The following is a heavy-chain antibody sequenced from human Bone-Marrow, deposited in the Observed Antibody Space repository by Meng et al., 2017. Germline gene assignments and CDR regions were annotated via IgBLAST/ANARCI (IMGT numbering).Heavy chain of an antibody. D-gene: IGHD6-25*01. V-gene: IGHV1-2*06. CDR2: INPKSGDT. J-gene: IGHJ4*02. CDR1: GYTFPDYY. Sequence: QGQLVQSGAEVQKPGSSVKVSCKPSGYTFPDYYIHCVRRAPGQGLEWRGRINPKSGDTHHALKFQARVTMTGDTSISTAYMELSGLRSDDTAMYYCAREEDISAAGKLFGDYWGQGTLVTVSS. CDR3: AREEDISAAGKLFGDY.